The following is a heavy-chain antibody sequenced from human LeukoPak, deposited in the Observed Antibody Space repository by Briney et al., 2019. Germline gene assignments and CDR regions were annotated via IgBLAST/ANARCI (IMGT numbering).Heavy chain of an antibody. CDR2: ISYDGSNK. V-gene: IGHV3-30*18. Sequence: GGSLRLSCAASGFTFSSYGMHWVRQAPGKGLEWVAVISYDGSNKYYADSVKGRFTISRDNSKNTLYLQMNSLRAEDTAVYYCAKNHFESGYYDSSGYYYFYYYGMDVWGQGTTVAVSS. J-gene: IGHJ6*02. CDR3: AKNHFESGYYDSSGYYYFYYYGMDV. D-gene: IGHD3-22*01. CDR1: GFTFSSYG.